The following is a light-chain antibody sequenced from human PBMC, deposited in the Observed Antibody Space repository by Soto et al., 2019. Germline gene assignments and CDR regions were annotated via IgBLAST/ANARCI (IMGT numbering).Light chain of an antibody. Sequence: QSVLTQPPSVSGSPGQSVTISCTGTSSDVGSYNRVSWYQQPPGTAPKVMIYEVSNRPSGVPDRFSGPKSGNTASLTISGLQAEDEADYYCSLYTSSSTYVFGTGTKVTV. J-gene: IGLJ1*01. CDR2: EVS. CDR1: SSDVGSYNR. CDR3: SLYTSSSTYV. V-gene: IGLV2-18*01.